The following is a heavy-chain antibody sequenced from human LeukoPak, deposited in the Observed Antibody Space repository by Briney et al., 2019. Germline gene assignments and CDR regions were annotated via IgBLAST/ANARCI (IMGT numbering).Heavy chain of an antibody. Sequence: GGSLRLSCAASGFTFSSYGMHWVRQAPGKGLEWVAFIRNDGRNKYYADSVKGRFTISRDNSKNTLYLQMNSLRAEDTAVYYCAKGLRKLIVGSTEYYFDYWGQGTLVTVSS. D-gene: IGHD1-26*01. J-gene: IGHJ4*02. CDR2: IRNDGRNK. CDR1: GFTFSSYG. CDR3: AKGLRKLIVGSTEYYFDY. V-gene: IGHV3-30*02.